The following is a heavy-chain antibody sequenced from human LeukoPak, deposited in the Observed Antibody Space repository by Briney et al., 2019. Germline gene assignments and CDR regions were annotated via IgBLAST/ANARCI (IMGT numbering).Heavy chain of an antibody. Sequence: GGSLRLSCAASGFTFSGSAMHWVRQASGKGLEWVGRIKTKANNYATAYGASVTGRFTISRDDSKNTAYLQMNSLKTEDTAVYYCCQTTVTTGGLGYWGQGALVTVSS. CDR1: GFTFSGSA. V-gene: IGHV3-73*01. CDR3: CQTTVTTGGLGY. D-gene: IGHD4-17*01. CDR2: IKTKANNYAT. J-gene: IGHJ4*02.